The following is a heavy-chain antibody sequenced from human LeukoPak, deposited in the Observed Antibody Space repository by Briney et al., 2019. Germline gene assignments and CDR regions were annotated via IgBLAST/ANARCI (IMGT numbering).Heavy chain of an antibody. CDR1: GYSISSGYY. CDR2: IYHSGST. D-gene: IGHD3-3*01. J-gene: IGHJ4*02. Sequence: SEALSLTCTVSGYSISSGYYWGWIRQPPGKGLEWIGSIYHSGSTYYNPSLKSRVTISVDTSKNRFPLKLSSVTAADTAVYYCARGVWYYDFWSGYYPPVFDYWGQGTLVTVSS. CDR3: ARGVWYYDFWSGYYPPVFDY. V-gene: IGHV4-38-2*02.